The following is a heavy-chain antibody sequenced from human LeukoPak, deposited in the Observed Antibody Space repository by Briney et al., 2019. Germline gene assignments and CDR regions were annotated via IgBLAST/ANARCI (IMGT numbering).Heavy chain of an antibody. V-gene: IGHV1-69*13. D-gene: IGHD3-22*01. J-gene: IGHJ5*02. Sequence: GASVKVSCKASGGTFSSYAISWVRQAPGQGLEWMGGIIPIFGTANYAQKFQGRVTITAGESTSTAYMELSSLRSEDTAVYYCARLGYYYDSSGSPNWFDPWGQGTLVTVSS. CDR1: GGTFSSYA. CDR3: ARLGYYYDSSGSPNWFDP. CDR2: IIPIFGTA.